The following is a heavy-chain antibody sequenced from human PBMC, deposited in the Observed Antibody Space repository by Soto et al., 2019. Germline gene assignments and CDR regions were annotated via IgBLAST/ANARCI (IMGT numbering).Heavy chain of an antibody. J-gene: IGHJ5*02. CDR2: ISAYNGNT. D-gene: IGHD6-6*01. CDR3: ARVYIAARPGRFDP. Sequence: VASVKVSCKASGYTFTSYGISWVRQAPGQGLEWMGWISAYNGNTNYAQKLQGRVTMTTDTSTSTAYMELRSLRSDDTAVYYCARVYIAARPGRFDPWGQGTLVTVSS. V-gene: IGHV1-18*01. CDR1: GYTFTSYG.